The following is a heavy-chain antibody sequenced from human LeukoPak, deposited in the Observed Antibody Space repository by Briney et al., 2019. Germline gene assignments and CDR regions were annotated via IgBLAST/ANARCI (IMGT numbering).Heavy chain of an antibody. J-gene: IGHJ4*02. CDR1: GGSISSYY. D-gene: IGHD5-18*01. CDR3: ARGQKYRNGYTVTELGSGYFAY. Sequence: PSETLSLTCSVSGGSISSYYWNWIRQTPGKGLEWIGYIYYSGRTNYNPSLKSRVTISIGTSKNQFSLTLSSVTTADAAVYYCARGQKYRNGYTVTELGSGYFAYWGQGTLVTVSS. V-gene: IGHV4-59*01. CDR2: IYYSGRT.